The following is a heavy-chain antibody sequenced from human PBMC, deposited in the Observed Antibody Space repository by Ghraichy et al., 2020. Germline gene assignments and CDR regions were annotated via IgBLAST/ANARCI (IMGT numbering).Heavy chain of an antibody. CDR1: GFTFSSYW. CDR2: INSDGFST. Sequence: GESLNISCTGSGFTFSSYWMHWVRQGPGKGLVWVSRINSDGFSTTYADSVKGRFTISRDNAKNALYLQMNSLRAEDTAVYYCARGRVGGQGDYWGQGTLVTVSS. CDR3: ARGRVGGQGDY. V-gene: IGHV3-74*01. D-gene: IGHD2-15*01. J-gene: IGHJ4*02.